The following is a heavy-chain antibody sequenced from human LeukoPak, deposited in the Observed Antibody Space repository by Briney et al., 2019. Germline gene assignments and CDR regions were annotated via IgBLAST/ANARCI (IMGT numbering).Heavy chain of an antibody. J-gene: IGHJ4*02. CDR3: AREAVAGGYFDD. V-gene: IGHV3-33*01. Sequence: GGSLRLSCAASGFTFSSDGMHWVRQAPGKGLEWVAVIWYDGSNKYYADSVKGRFTISRDNSKHTLYLQMNSLRAEDTAVYYCAREAVAGGYFDDWGQGTLVTVSS. CDR1: GFTFSSDG. CDR2: IWYDGSNK. D-gene: IGHD6-19*01.